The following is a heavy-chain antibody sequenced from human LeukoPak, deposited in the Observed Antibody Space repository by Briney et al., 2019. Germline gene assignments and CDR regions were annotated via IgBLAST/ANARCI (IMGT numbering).Heavy chain of an antibody. Sequence: GGSLRLSCAASGFTFSSYAMHWVRQAPGKGLEWVAVISYDGSNKYYADSVKGRFTISRDNSKNTLYLQMNSLRAEDTAVYYCAKDGFQFSEWLPPLGYWGQGTLVTVSS. CDR3: AKDGFQFSEWLPPLGY. CDR1: GFTFSSYA. J-gene: IGHJ4*02. D-gene: IGHD3-3*01. CDR2: ISYDGSNK. V-gene: IGHV3-30-3*01.